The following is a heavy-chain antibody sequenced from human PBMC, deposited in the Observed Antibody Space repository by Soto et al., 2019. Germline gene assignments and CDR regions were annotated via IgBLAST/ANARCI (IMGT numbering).Heavy chain of an antibody. V-gene: IGHV1-3*01. CDR3: ARAVARGVKTIYYYYGMDV. Sequence: ASVKVSCKASGYTFSSFAMHWVRQAPGQRLEWMGWINPGNGNTKYSQTFQGRVTIARDTSASTAFMELSSLRSEDTAVYYCARAVARGVKTIYYYYGMDVWGQGTTVTVSS. J-gene: IGHJ6*02. D-gene: IGHD3-10*01. CDR1: GYTFSSFA. CDR2: INPGNGNT.